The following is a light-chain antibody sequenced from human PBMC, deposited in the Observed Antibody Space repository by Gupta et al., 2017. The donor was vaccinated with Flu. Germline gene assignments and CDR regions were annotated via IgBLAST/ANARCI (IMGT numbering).Light chain of an antibody. Sequence: ATLSVSPGERATLSCRASQSVSNNLAWYQQKPGQAPRLLMYGASSRATGVPARFSGSGSGTEFTLTISSLESEDSAVYYCQQYENWPPLTFGGGTKVEIK. CDR2: GAS. CDR3: QQYENWPPLT. V-gene: IGKV3-15*01. J-gene: IGKJ4*01. CDR1: QSVSNN.